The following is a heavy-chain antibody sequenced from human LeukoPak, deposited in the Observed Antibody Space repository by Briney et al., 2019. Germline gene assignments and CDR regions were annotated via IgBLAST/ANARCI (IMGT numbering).Heavy chain of an antibody. CDR3: AKPPSSYYYFDY. CDR2: VIGSGDST. J-gene: IGHJ4*02. CDR1: GFTLSSNA. Sequence: AGGSLRPSWAAPGFTLSSNALTWVRQSQGKGLEWVSSVIGSGDSTYYADSVKGRFTISRDNSKNTLYLQMSSLRAEDTAVYYCAKPPSSYYYFDYWGQGTLVTVSS. D-gene: IGHD3-22*01. V-gene: IGHV3-23*01.